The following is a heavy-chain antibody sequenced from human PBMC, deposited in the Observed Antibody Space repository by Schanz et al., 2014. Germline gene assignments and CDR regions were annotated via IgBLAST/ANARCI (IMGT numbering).Heavy chain of an antibody. CDR1: GYTFTGYY. J-gene: IGHJ6*02. CDR3: ARENTAVAGMPRVMDV. D-gene: IGHD6-19*01. V-gene: IGHV1-2*02. Sequence: QVLLVQSGAEVKQPGASVKVSCKASGYTFTGYYIHWVRQAPGQGFEWMGWINPNSGGTNYAQKFQGRVTMTRDTSISTAYMELSRLTSDDTAVFFCARENTAVAGMPRVMDVWGQGTTVTVTS. CDR2: INPNSGGT.